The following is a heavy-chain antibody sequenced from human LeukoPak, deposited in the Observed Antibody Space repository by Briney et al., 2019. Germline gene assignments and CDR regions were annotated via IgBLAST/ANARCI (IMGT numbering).Heavy chain of an antibody. CDR1: GFTFSDYY. CDR3: AKDQDLEWFGDAFDS. D-gene: IGHD3-3*01. V-gene: IGHV3-11*01. Sequence: PGGSLRLSCAASGFTFSDYYMSWIRQAPGKGLEWIAYIGGNRKTIYYADSVKGRFTISRDNARNSLYLQMNSLRAEDTAVYYCAKDQDLEWFGDAFDSWGQGTMVTVSS. J-gene: IGHJ3*02. CDR2: IGGNRKTI.